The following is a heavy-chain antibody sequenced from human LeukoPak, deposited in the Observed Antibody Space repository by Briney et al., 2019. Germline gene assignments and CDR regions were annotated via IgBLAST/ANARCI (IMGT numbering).Heavy chain of an antibody. CDR3: ARSRITIFGVVTAPQY. J-gene: IGHJ4*02. V-gene: IGHV1-46*01. CDR2: XXXSGGST. D-gene: IGHD3-3*01. Sequence: HWXXXXPXQXLXWMGIXXXSGGSTSYAQNFQGRVTMTRDTSTSTVYMELSSLRSEDTAVYYCARSRITIFGVVTAPQYWGQGTLVTVSS.